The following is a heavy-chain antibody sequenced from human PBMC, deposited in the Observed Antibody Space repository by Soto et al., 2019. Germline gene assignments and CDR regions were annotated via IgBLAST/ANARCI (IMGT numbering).Heavy chain of an antibody. D-gene: IGHD6-13*01. Sequence: LRLSCAASGFTFSSYWMSWVRQAPGEGLEWVSAISGSGGGTYYADSVKGRFTISRDNSKNTLYLQMNSLRAEDTAVYYCAKALRIAAAGTYYYYGMDVWGQGTTVTVSS. CDR1: GFTFSSYW. V-gene: IGHV3-23*01. CDR2: ISGSGGGT. J-gene: IGHJ6*02. CDR3: AKALRIAAAGTYYYYGMDV.